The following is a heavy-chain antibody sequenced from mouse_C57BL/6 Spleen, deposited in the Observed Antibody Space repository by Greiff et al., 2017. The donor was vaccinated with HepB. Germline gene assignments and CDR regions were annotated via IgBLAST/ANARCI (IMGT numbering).Heavy chain of an antibody. V-gene: IGHV1-26*01. Sequence: EVQLQHSGPELVKPGASVKISCKASGYTFTDYYMNWVKQSHGTSLEWIGDINPNNGGTSYNQKFKGKATLTVDKSSSTASMELRSLTAEDSAVYYCARRGGLYDYGSSWDYWGQGNKLTVSS. CDR1: GYTFTDYY. D-gene: IGHD1-1*01. CDR2: INPNNGGT. J-gene: IGHJ2*01. CDR3: ARRGGLYDYGSSWDY.